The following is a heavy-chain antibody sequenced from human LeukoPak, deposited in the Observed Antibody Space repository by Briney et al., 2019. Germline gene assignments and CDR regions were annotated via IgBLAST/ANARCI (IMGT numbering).Heavy chain of an antibody. CDR3: ARHFSAMVTVDY. D-gene: IGHD5-18*01. Sequence: SETLSLTCTVSGGSISSSGYYWGWIRQSPGKGLEWIGSLYYSGSTYYSPSLKSRVTISVDTSKNQFSLKLSSVTAADTAVYYCARHFSAMVTVDYWGQGTLVTVSS. CDR2: LYYSGST. V-gene: IGHV4-39*01. J-gene: IGHJ4*02. CDR1: GGSISSSGYY.